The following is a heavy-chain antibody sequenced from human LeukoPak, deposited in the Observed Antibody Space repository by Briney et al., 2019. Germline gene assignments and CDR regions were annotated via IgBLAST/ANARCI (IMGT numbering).Heavy chain of an antibody. J-gene: IGHJ4*02. V-gene: IGHV1-8*01. Sequence: ASVKVSCKASGYTFTSYDINWVRQATGQGLEWMGWMNPNSNNTVYAQKFQGRVTMTRNTSISTAYIELSSLRSEDTAVYYCARGYSYGYKDYWGQGTLVTVSS. CDR1: GYTFTSYD. D-gene: IGHD5-18*01. CDR3: ARGYSYGYKDY. CDR2: MNPNSNNT.